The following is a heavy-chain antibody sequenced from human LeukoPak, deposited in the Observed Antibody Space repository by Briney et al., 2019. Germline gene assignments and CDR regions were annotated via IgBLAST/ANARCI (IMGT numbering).Heavy chain of an antibody. CDR1: GGSISSYY. V-gene: IGHV4-59*01. J-gene: IGHJ5*02. CDR3: ARVGYCSSTSCYGDSIWFDP. Sequence: SETLSLTCTVSGGSISSYYWSWIRQPPGKGLEWIGYIYYSGSTNYNPSLKSRVTISVDTSKTEFSLKLSSVTAADTAVYYCARVGYCSSTSCYGDSIWFDPWGQGTLVTVSS. CDR2: IYYSGST. D-gene: IGHD2-2*01.